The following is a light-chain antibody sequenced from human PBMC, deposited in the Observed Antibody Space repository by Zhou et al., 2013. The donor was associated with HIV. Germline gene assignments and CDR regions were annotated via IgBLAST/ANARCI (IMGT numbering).Light chain of an antibody. CDR2: GAS. CDR1: QTVRSNY. CDR3: QQYGHSTWT. Sequence: EIVLTQSPGTLSLSPGERATLSCRASQTVRSNYLAWYQHKPGQAPRLLISGASSRATGIPDRFSGSGSGPDYTLIISRLEPEDFAVYYCQQYGHSTWTFGQGTNVEIK. J-gene: IGKJ1*01. V-gene: IGKV3-20*01.